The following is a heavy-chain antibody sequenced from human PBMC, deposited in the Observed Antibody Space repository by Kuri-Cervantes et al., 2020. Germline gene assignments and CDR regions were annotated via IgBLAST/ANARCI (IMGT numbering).Heavy chain of an antibody. CDR1: GFTFDDYA. J-gene: IGHJ4*02. D-gene: IGHD6-13*01. Sequence: SLKISCAASGFTFDDYAMHWVRQAPGKGLEWVSGISWNSGSIGYADSVKGRFTISRDNAKNSLYLQMNSLRDEDTAVYYCARVGSSRYWGYWGQGTLVTVSS. CDR3: ARVGSSRYWGY. V-gene: IGHV3-9*01. CDR2: ISWNSGSI.